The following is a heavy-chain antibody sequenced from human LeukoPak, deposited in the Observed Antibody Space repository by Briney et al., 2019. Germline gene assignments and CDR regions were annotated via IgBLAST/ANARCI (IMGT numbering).Heavy chain of an antibody. V-gene: IGHV3-23*01. J-gene: IGHJ4*02. Sequence: GGSLRLSCAPPGFTFSSYAMSWVRQAPGKGLEWVSGIGASGGSTYYADSVKGRFTISRDNSKNTLYLQMNSLRTEDTAVYYCAKAEGYDILTGLDYWGQGTLVTVSS. CDR2: IGASGGST. D-gene: IGHD3-9*01. CDR3: AKAEGYDILTGLDY. CDR1: GFTFSSYA.